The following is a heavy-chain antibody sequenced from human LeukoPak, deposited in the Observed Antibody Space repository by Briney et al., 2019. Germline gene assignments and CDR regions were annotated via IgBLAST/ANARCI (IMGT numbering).Heavy chain of an antibody. D-gene: IGHD3-10*01. V-gene: IGHV3-30*04. CDR2: MSPDGIKS. CDR1: GFTFRMSG. Sequence: GPSLRLSCATSGFTFRMSGVHWVRQAPGKGLEWVALMSPDGIKSYYADSVKGRFTVSRDTSKDIVYLQMKSLSADDTGIYYCAKDHAGSGWAFEYWGQGTLLTVS. CDR3: AKDHAGSGWAFEY. J-gene: IGHJ4*02.